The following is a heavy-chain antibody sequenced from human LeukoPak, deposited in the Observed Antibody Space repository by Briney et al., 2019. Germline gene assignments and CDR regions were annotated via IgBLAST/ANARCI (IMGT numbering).Heavy chain of an antibody. CDR2: INNDGTYT. CDR1: GLTSSSYW. CDR3: AELGITMIGGV. V-gene: IGHV3-74*01. J-gene: IGHJ6*04. Sequence: GGSLRLSCAVSGLTSSSYWMHWVRQAPGKGLVWVSRINNDGTYTVYADSVKGRFTISRDNAKNSLYLQMNSLRAEDTAVYYCAELGITMIGGVWGKGTTVTISS. D-gene: IGHD3-10*02.